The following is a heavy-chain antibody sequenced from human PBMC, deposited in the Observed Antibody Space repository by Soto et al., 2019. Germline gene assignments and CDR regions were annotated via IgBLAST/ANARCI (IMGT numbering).Heavy chain of an antibody. CDR3: ASSISIAAAGSYYYYYGMDV. D-gene: IGHD6-13*01. V-gene: IGHV5-51*01. J-gene: IGHJ6*02. Sequence: PGESLKISCKGSGYSFTSYWIGWVRQMPGKGLEWMGIIYPGDSDTRYSPSFQGLVTISADKSISTAYLQWSSLKASDTAMYYCASSISIAAAGSYYYYYGMDVWGQGTTVTVSS. CDR1: GYSFTSYW. CDR2: IYPGDSDT.